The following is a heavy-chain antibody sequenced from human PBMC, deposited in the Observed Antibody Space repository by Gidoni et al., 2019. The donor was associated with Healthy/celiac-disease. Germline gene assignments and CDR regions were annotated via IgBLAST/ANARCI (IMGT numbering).Heavy chain of an antibody. V-gene: IGHV3-30*18. CDR3: AKDGYGDYSYYYYYMDV. J-gene: IGHJ6*03. CDR2: ISDDRSNK. Sequence: QVQLLESGGGVVQPGRSMRLSCADSGLTFSSYGMHWVRQGPGKGLEWVAVISDDRSNKYYADSVKGRFTISRDNSKNTLYLQMNSLRAEETAVYYCAKDGYGDYSYYYYYMDVWGKGTTVTVSS. D-gene: IGHD4-17*01. CDR1: GLTFSSYG.